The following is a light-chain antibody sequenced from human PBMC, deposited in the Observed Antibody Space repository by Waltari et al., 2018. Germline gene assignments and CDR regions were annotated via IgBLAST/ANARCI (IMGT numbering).Light chain of an antibody. V-gene: IGLV2-11*01. CDR2: DVS. CDR1: SSDVGGYNY. J-gene: IGLJ3*02. CDR3: CSYAGSYTWV. Sequence: SALTKPRSVSGSPGQSVTISCTGTSSDVGGYNYVSWYQQHPGKAPKSMIYDVSKRPSGVPDRFSGSKAGNTASLTISGLQAEDEADYYCCSYAGSYTWVFGGGTKLTVL.